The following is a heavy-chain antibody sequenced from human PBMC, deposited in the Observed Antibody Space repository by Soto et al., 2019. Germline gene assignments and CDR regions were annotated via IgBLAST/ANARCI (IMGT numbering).Heavy chain of an antibody. D-gene: IGHD1-7*01. V-gene: IGHV1-2*02. CDR2: INPNSGGT. CDR1: GYTFTGYY. Sequence: ASVKVSCKASGYTFTGYYMHWVRQAPGQGLEWMGWINPNSGGTNYAQKFQGRVTMTRDTSISTAYMELSRLRSDDTAVYYCARRWELELSYYYGMDVWGQGTTVTVSS. J-gene: IGHJ6*02. CDR3: ARRWELELSYYYGMDV.